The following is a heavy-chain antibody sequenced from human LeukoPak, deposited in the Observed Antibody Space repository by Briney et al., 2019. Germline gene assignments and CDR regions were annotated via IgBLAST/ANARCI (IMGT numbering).Heavy chain of an antibody. CDR3: ARDRLEAVTDDGYFDY. CDR1: GFTFSSYA. D-gene: IGHD2-21*02. Sequence: GGSLRLSCAASGFTFSSYAMHWVRQAPGKGLEWVAVISYDGSNKYYADSVKGRFTISRDNSKNTVYLQMNSLRAEDTGVYYCARDRLEAVTDDGYFDYWGQGTLVTVSS. CDR2: ISYDGSNK. V-gene: IGHV3-30-3*01. J-gene: IGHJ4*02.